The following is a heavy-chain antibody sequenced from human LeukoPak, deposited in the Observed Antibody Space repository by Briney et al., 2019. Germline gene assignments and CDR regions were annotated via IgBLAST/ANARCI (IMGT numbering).Heavy chain of an antibody. V-gene: IGHV3-23*01. J-gene: IGHJ3*02. Sequence: GGSLRLSCAASRFIFSNYSMNWVRQAPGKGLEWVSGISASGGVTFHADPLKGRFTISRDNSKNTLYLQMDSLRAEDTAVYYCAKRWDAFDIWGQGTMVTVSS. D-gene: IGHD5-24*01. CDR3: AKRWDAFDI. CDR1: RFIFSNYS. CDR2: ISASGGVT.